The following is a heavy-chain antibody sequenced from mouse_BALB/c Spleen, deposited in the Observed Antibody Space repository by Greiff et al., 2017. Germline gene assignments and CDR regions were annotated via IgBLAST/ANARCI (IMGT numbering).Heavy chain of an antibody. J-gene: IGHJ2*01. V-gene: IGHV5-6-4*01. Sequence: EVQGVESGGGLVKPGGSLKLSCAASGFTFSSYTMSWVRQTPEKRLEWVATISSGGSYTYYPDSVKGRFTISRDNAKNTLYLQMSSLKSEDTAMYYCTRDPGSSLGFDYWGQGTTLTVSS. CDR3: TRDPGSSLGFDY. CDR1: GFTFSSYT. D-gene: IGHD1-1*01. CDR2: ISSGGSYT.